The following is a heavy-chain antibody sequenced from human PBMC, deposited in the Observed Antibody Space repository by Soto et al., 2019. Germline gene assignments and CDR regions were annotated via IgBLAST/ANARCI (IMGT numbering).Heavy chain of an antibody. J-gene: IGHJ6*02. CDR3: ARDRYCSSTSCYIVDFYYYGMDV. V-gene: IGHV3-30-3*01. Sequence: QVQLVESGGGVVQPGRSLRLSCAASGFTFSSYAMHWVRQAPGKGLEWVAVISYDGSNKYYADSVKGRFTISRDNSKNTLYLQMNTLRAEDTAVYYCARDRYCSSTSCYIVDFYYYGMDVWGQGTTVTVSS. CDR1: GFTFSSYA. CDR2: ISYDGSNK. D-gene: IGHD2-2*02.